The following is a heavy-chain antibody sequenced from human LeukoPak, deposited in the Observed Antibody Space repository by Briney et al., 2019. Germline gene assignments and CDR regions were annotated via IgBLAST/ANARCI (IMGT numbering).Heavy chain of an antibody. V-gene: IGHV4-59*11. Sequence: SETLSLTCTVSGDSIGSHYWSWIRQPPGRGLEWIGYIFYVGSTNYNPSLKSRVTISVDTSKNQSSLKLTSVTAADTAVYYCARDYYDSRGEAFDIWGQGTMVTVSS. CDR3: ARDYYDSRGEAFDI. J-gene: IGHJ3*02. CDR1: GDSIGSHY. CDR2: IFYVGST. D-gene: IGHD3-22*01.